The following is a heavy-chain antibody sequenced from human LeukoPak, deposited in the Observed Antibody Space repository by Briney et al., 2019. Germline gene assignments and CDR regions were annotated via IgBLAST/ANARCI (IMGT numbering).Heavy chain of an antibody. V-gene: IGHV4-59*11. Sequence: SETLSLICTVSGGSITRQYWSWIRQPPGKGREWIANIYYRDSTHSNPSLNRRATIPVDTSNNQSSLQLRAVTPADTAVYYCAREGAYTLPTDSFEIWGQGTLVTVFS. CDR2: IYYRDST. D-gene: IGHD2-2*01. CDR3: AREGAYTLPTDSFEI. CDR1: GGSITRQY. J-gene: IGHJ3*02.